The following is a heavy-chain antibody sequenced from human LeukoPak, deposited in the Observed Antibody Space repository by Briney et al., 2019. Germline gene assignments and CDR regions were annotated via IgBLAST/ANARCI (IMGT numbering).Heavy chain of an antibody. CDR1: GGTFSSYA. D-gene: IGHD6-6*01. J-gene: IGHJ4*02. CDR2: INPSGGST. CDR3: ARLYSSSSGFDY. V-gene: IGHV1-46*01. Sequence: GASVKVSCKASGGTFSSYAISWVRQAPGQGLEWMGIINPSGGSTSYAQKFQGRVTMTRDTSTSTVYMELSSLRSEDTAVYYCARLYSSSSGFDYWGQGTLVTVSS.